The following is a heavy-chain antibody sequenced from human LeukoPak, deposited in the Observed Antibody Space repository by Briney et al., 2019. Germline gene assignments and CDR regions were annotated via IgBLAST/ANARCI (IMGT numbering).Heavy chain of an antibody. V-gene: IGHV4-59*01. CDR1: GGSISSYY. CDR2: IYYSGTT. Sequence: KPSETLSLTCTVSGGSISSYYWSWIREPPGKGLEGIGYIYYSGTTNYNPSLKSRVTISVATSKNQFSLNLSSVTAADTAVYYCARGGGGEYSSGWYDYWGQGTLVTVSS. D-gene: IGHD6-19*01. CDR3: ARGGGGEYSSGWYDY. J-gene: IGHJ4*02.